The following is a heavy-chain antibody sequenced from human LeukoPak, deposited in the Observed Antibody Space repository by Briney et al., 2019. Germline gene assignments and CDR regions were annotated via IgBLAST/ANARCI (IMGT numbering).Heavy chain of an antibody. Sequence: SQTLSLTCAISGDSVSSNSAAWNWIRQSPSRGLEYLGRIYYRSKWYNNYAVSVKSRITINPDTSKNQFSLQLNSVTPEDTAVYYCTREYELGTPVAYLDYWGQGTPVTVSS. J-gene: IGHJ4*02. CDR3: TREYELGTPVAYLDY. V-gene: IGHV6-1*01. CDR2: IYYRSKWYN. CDR1: GDSVSSNSAA. D-gene: IGHD7-27*01.